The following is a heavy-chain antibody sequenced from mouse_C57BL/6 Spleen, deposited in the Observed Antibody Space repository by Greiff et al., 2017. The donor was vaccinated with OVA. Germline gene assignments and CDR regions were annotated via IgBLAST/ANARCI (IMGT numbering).Heavy chain of an antibody. V-gene: IGHV1-4*01. J-gene: IGHJ4*01. CDR2: INPSSGYT. CDR1: GYTFTSYT. D-gene: IGHD3-1*01. CDR3: ARRATDYYAMDY. Sequence: QVQLQQSGAELARPGASVKMSCKASGYTFTSYTMHWVKQRPGQGLEWIGYINPSSGYTKYNQKFKDKATLTADKSSSTAYMQLSSLTSEDSAVYYCARRATDYYAMDYWGQGTSVTVSS.